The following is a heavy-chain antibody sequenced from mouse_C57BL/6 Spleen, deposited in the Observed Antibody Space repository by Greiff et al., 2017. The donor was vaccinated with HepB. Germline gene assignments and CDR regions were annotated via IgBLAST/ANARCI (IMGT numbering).Heavy chain of an antibody. CDR1: GYTFTDYN. Sequence: EVKLQQSGPELVKPGASVKMSCKASGYTFTDYNMHWVKQSHGKSLEWIGYINPNNGGTSYNQKFKGKATLTVNKSSSTAYMELRSLTSEDSAVYYCARVGIYYDYGYAMDYWGQGTSVTVSS. D-gene: IGHD2-4*01. V-gene: IGHV1-22*01. CDR3: ARVGIYYDYGYAMDY. J-gene: IGHJ4*01. CDR2: INPNNGGT.